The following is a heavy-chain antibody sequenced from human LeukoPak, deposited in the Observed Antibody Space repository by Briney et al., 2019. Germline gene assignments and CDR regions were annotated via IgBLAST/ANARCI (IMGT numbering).Heavy chain of an antibody. Sequence: GRSLRLPCAASGFTFSSYAMHWVRQAPGQGLEWVAVISYDGSNKYYADSVKGRFTISRGNSKNTLYLQMNSLRAEDTAVYYCARDLYPGSGYIFYFDYWGQGTLVTVSS. CDR3: ARDLYPGSGYIFYFDY. V-gene: IGHV3-30-3*01. J-gene: IGHJ4*02. CDR2: ISYDGSNK. CDR1: GFTFSSYA. D-gene: IGHD3-3*01.